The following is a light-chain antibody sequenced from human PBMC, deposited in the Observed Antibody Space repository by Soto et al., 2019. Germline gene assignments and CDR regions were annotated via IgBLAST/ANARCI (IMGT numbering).Light chain of an antibody. CDR2: CAS. CDR3: QQYGRSPVT. Sequence: VLSQSPGTLSVSLGERVTLSCRASQTFSSSYLAWYQHKPGQAPRLIIYCASTRATGVPDRFSGSGSGTDFSLTISRVEPEDFAVYYCQQYGRSPVTFGQGTKLEI. J-gene: IGKJ2*01. CDR1: QTFSSSY. V-gene: IGKV3-20*01.